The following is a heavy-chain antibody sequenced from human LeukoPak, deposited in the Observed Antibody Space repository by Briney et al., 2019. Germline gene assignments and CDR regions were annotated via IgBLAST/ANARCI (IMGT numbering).Heavy chain of an antibody. CDR1: GFTFSSSA. J-gene: IGHJ4*02. V-gene: IGHV3-23*01. Sequence: PGGSLRLSCATSGFTFSSSAMSWVRQPPGKGLAWVSTISGSGGGTYYADSVKGRFTISRDNSKNMLYLQMNSLRADDTAVYYCAKKVSPPEHWGQGTLVTVSS. CDR3: AKKVSPPEH. CDR2: ISGSGGGT.